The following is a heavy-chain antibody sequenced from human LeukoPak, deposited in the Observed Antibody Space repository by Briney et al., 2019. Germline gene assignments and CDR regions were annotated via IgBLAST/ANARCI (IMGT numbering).Heavy chain of an antibody. Sequence: SETLSLTCAVYGGSFSGYYWSWIRQPPGKGLEWIGEINHSGSTNYNPSLKSRVTISVDTSKNQFSLKLSSVTAADTAVYYCARGRHLLWFRDHPGIFDYWGQGTLVTVSS. V-gene: IGHV4-34*01. CDR3: ARGRHLLWFRDHPGIFDY. D-gene: IGHD3-10*01. J-gene: IGHJ4*02. CDR2: INHSGST. CDR1: GGSFSGYY.